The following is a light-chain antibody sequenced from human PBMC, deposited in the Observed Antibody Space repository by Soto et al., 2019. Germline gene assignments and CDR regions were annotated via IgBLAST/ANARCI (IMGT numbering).Light chain of an antibody. CDR1: RSVSTY. Sequence: EIVLTQSPGTLSLSPGERATLSCRTSRSVSTYLAWYQQKRGQAPRLLIYGGSSRATGIPDRFSGSGSGTDFTLAISRLQPEEFAVYYCQQYARPPTWTFGQGTKVEIK. CDR3: QQYARPPTWT. V-gene: IGKV3-20*01. J-gene: IGKJ1*01. CDR2: GGS.